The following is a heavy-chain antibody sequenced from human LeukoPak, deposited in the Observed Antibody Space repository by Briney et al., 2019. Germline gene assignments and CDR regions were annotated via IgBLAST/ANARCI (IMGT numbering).Heavy chain of an antibody. CDR2: INPNSGGT. D-gene: IGHD2-2*01. CDR3: ARDRCSSTSCSSSDY. CDR1: GYTFTGYY. J-gene: IGHJ4*02. V-gene: IGHV1-2*02. Sequence: ASVKVSCKASGYTFTGYYMHRVRQAPGQGLEWMGWINPNSGGTNYAQKFQGRVTMTRDTSISTAYMELSRLRSDDTAVYYCARDRCSSTSCSSSDYWGQGTLVTVSS.